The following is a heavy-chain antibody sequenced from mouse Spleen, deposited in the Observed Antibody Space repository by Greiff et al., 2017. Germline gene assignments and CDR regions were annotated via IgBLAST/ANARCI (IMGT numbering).Heavy chain of an antibody. D-gene: IGHD1-1*01. CDR3: ARDYGSSSWFAY. Sequence: VQLQQSGAELAKPGASVKMSCKASGYTFTSYWMYWVKQRPGQGLEWIGYINPSTGYTEYNQKFKDKATLTADKSSSTAYMQLSSLTSEDSAVYYCARDYGSSSWFAYWGQGTLVTVSA. J-gene: IGHJ3*01. CDR2: INPSTGYT. V-gene: IGHV1-7*01. CDR1: GYTFTSYW.